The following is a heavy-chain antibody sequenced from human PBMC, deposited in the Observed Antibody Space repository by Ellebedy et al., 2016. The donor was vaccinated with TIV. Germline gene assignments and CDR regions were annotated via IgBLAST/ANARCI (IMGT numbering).Heavy chain of an antibody. V-gene: IGHV3-48*01. CDR3: ARACFGVACYFDH. Sequence: GESLKISCAASGFTFSIYAMSWVRQAPGKGLEWISYISPDDFNIRYAETVKGRFIISRDNAKTSLYLEMNNLKADDTAVYYCARACFGVACYFDHWGQGTLVTVSS. D-gene: IGHD3-3*01. J-gene: IGHJ4*02. CDR2: ISPDDFNI. CDR1: GFTFSIYA.